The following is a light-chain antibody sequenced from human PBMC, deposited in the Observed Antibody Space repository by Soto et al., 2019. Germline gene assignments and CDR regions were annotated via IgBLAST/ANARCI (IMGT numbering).Light chain of an antibody. CDR3: HKCGSSPYT. CDR1: QSVSVNW. Sequence: EIVLTQSPGTLYLSPGERVTLSCKASQSVSVNWFAWYHDITGAAARLLIYGASTRSTGVSVRFRGSGSGTDFTLRNSRLEPEDFTVCYCHKCGSSPYTFGQRTMLEIK. V-gene: IGKV3-20*01. J-gene: IGKJ2*01. CDR2: GAS.